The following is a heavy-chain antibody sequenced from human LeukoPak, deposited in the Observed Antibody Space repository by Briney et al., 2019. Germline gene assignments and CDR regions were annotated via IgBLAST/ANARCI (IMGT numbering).Heavy chain of an antibody. Sequence: AASVKVSCKASGYIFSDYYMHWVRQAPGQGLEWLGWINPKSGAADYAQQFRGRVTTTRDTSINTDYMEMKRVTSDDTAVYYCARGAEAETSPLDFWGQGTLVIVS. D-gene: IGHD6-13*01. CDR2: INPKSGAA. V-gene: IGHV1-2*02. CDR3: ARGAEAETSPLDF. CDR1: GYIFSDYY. J-gene: IGHJ4*02.